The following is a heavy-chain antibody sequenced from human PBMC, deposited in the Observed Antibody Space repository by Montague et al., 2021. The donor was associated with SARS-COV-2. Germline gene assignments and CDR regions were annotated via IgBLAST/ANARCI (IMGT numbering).Heavy chain of an antibody. CDR3: ARVQGVYAINGGLDV. CDR1: GGSISIHY. CDR2: INHRGNT. Sequence: SETLSLTCSVAGGSISIHYWSWIRQPPGKGLEWIGDINHRGNTNNNSSLKTRVTISIDTSKNQFSLTLSSVTAADTAVYYCARVQGVYAINGGLDVWGQGTLVTVSS. V-gene: IGHV4-59*11. D-gene: IGHD2-8*01. J-gene: IGHJ4*03.